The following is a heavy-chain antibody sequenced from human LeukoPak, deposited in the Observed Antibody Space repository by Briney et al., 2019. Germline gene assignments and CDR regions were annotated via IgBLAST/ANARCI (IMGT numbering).Heavy chain of an antibody. D-gene: IGHD3-3*01. Sequence: GGSRRLSCAASGFTFSSYWMSWVRQAPGKGLEWVANIKQDEIEKYFVDSVKGRFTISRDNAKNSLYLQMNSLRAEDTAVYYCARDIYNYDFWSGGGFDYWGQGTLVTVSS. CDR2: IKQDEIEK. J-gene: IGHJ4*02. CDR1: GFTFSSYW. CDR3: ARDIYNYDFWSGGGFDY. V-gene: IGHV3-7*01.